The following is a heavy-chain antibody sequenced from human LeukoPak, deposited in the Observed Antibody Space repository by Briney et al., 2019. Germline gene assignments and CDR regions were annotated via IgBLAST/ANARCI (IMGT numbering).Heavy chain of an antibody. Sequence: GASVTVSCKASGYTFTSYDINWVRQATGQGLEWMGWMNPNSGNTGYAQKFQGRVTMTRNTSISTAYMELSSLRSEDTAVYYCARGQGVQQWLVVPGSYWYFDRWGRGTLVTVSS. V-gene: IGHV1-8*01. CDR3: ARGQGVQQWLVVPGSYWYFDR. CDR2: MNPNSGNT. J-gene: IGHJ2*01. CDR1: GYTFTSYD. D-gene: IGHD6-19*01.